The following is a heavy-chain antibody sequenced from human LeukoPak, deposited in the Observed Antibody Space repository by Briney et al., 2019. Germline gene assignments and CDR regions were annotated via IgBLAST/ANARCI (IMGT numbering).Heavy chain of an antibody. CDR1: GGSISSGGYY. D-gene: IGHD6-6*01. J-gene: IGHJ5*02. CDR2: IYHSGGT. V-gene: IGHV4-30-2*01. CDR3: ARVCSSSSTRFDP. Sequence: SQTLSLTCTVSGGSISSGGYYWSWIRQPPGKGLEWIGYIYHSGGTYYNPSLKSRVTISVDRSKNQFSLKLSSVTAADTAVYYCARVCSSSSTRFDPWGQGTLVTVSS.